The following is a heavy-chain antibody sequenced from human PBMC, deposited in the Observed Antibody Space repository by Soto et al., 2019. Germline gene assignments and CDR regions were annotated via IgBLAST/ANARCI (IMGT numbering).Heavy chain of an antibody. Sequence: EVQLVESGGGLVKPGGSQRLSCAASGFTFSSYSMNWVRQAPGKGLEWVSSISSSSSYIYYADSVKGRFTIPRDNAKNSLYLQMNSLRAEDTAVYYCARGNVLRYFDWLSETLDYWGQGTLVTVSS. CDR1: GFTFSSYS. D-gene: IGHD3-9*01. V-gene: IGHV3-21*01. J-gene: IGHJ4*02. CDR2: ISSSSSYI. CDR3: ARGNVLRYFDWLSETLDY.